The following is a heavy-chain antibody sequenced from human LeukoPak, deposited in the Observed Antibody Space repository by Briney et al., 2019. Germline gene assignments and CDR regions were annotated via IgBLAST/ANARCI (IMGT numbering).Heavy chain of an antibody. CDR2: ISGSGGST. CDR3: AKSATVTFGGVIVPSDY. V-gene: IGHV3-23*01. J-gene: IGHJ4*02. Sequence: GGSLRLSCTTSGLTFNNYAMSWVRQVPGKGLEWVSGISGSGGSTFYADSVEGRFTISRDNFKNTLYLQMSSLRVGDTAVYYCAKSATVTFGGVIVPSDYWGQGTLVTVSS. D-gene: IGHD3-16*02. CDR1: GLTFNNYA.